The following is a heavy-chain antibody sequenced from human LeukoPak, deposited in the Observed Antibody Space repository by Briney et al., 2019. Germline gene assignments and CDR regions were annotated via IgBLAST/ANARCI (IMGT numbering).Heavy chain of an antibody. J-gene: IGHJ6*03. CDR1: GFTFSSYS. Sequence: PGGSLRLSCAASGFTFSSYSMNWVRQAPGKGLEWVSSISSSSSYIYYADSVKGRFTISRDNAKNSLYLQMNSLRAEDTAVYYCARGTVTTSYYYYYMDVWGKGTTVTVSS. CDR2: ISSSSSYI. V-gene: IGHV3-21*01. CDR3: ARGTVTTSYYYYYMDV. D-gene: IGHD4-17*01.